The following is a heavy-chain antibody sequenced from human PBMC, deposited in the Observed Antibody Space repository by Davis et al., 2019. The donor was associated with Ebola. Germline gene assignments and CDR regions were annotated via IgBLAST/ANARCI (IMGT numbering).Heavy chain of an antibody. Sequence: PGGSLRLSCKGSGYSFTSYYIGWVRQMTGKGLEWMGIIYPGDSDTRYSPSFQGQVTISADKSINTAYLHWSSLKASDTAMYYCARGQLFYWYFDLWGLGTLVTVSS. CDR1: GYSFTSYY. D-gene: IGHD6-6*01. V-gene: IGHV5-51*01. CDR3: ARGQLFYWYFDL. J-gene: IGHJ2*01. CDR2: IYPGDSDT.